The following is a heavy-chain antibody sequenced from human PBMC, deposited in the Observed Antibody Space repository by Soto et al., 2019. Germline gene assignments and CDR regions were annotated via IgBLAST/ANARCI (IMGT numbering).Heavy chain of an antibody. J-gene: IGHJ4*02. V-gene: IGHV2-5*02. D-gene: IGHD6-19*01. CDR3: AHIVVAGLGYYFDY. CDR1: GFSLSSTRMA. Sequence: QITLKESGPTLMKPTQTLTLTCTFSGFSLSSTRMAVGWIRQPPGKALEWLALIYWDDDKRYSPFLKSRLTITKDTSKNQVVLTMSNMDPVDTARYYCAHIVVAGLGYYFDYWGQGTLGTVSS. CDR2: IYWDDDK.